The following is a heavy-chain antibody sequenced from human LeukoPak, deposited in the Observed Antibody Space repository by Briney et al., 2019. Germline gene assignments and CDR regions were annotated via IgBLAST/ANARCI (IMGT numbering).Heavy chain of an antibody. CDR3: ARKENVYYYFDY. CDR1: GYSITSSSW. J-gene: IGHJ4*02. D-gene: IGHD3-10*01. Sequence: SDTLSLTCAVSGYSITSSSWWGWIRQPPGKGLEWIGYIYHSGTTYYNPSLQSRVTMSVDTSKNQFSLKLSSVTAVDTAVYYCARKENVYYYFDYWGQGTLVTVSS. CDR2: IYHSGTT. V-gene: IGHV4-28*01.